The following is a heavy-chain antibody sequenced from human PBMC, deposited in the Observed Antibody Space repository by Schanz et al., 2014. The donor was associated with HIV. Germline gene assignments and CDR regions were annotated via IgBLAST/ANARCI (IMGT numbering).Heavy chain of an antibody. V-gene: IGHV3-33*01. Sequence: QVVESGGGVVQPGMSLRLSCAASGFTFSTHAMHWVRQAPGKGLQWVAGTWFDKLKNYHAASADSVKGRFTISRDNSKNTLYLQMNSLRAEDTAMYYCTRDAFYYDSPFDFWGQGTMVTVSS. J-gene: IGHJ3*01. CDR1: GFTFSTHA. D-gene: IGHD3-22*01. CDR2: TWFDKLKN. CDR3: TRDAFYYDSPFDF.